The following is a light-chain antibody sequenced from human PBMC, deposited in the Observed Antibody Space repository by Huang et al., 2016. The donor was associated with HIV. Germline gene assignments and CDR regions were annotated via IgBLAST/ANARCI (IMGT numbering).Light chain of an antibody. CDR1: QNVLYTSNNKNY. CDR3: QQYYSNST. V-gene: IGKV4-1*01. Sequence: DIVMTQSPDSLAVSLGERATLNCKASQNVLYTSNNKNYLAWYQQKPGQPPTLLIYWASTRESGVPDRFSGSGSGTDFTLSISSLHAEDVAVYYGQQYYSNSTFGQGTRVEIK. CDR2: WAS. J-gene: IGKJ1*01.